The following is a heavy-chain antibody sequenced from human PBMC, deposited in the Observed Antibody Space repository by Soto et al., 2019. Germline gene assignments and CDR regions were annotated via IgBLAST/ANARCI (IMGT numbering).Heavy chain of an antibody. CDR3: AKDRNDFFDY. J-gene: IGHJ4*02. Sequence: PGGSLRLSCAASGFTFSSYGMHWVRQAPGKGLEWVAVISYDGSNKYYADSVKGRFTISRDNSKNTLYLQMNSLRAEDTAVYYCAKDRNDFFDYWGQGTLVTVSS. CDR1: GFTFSSYG. CDR2: ISYDGSNK. V-gene: IGHV3-30*18.